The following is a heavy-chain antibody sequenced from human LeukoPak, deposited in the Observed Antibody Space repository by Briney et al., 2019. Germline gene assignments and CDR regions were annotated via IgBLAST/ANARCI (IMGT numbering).Heavy chain of an antibody. V-gene: IGHV3-23*01. Sequence: GGSLRLSCAASGFTFSSYSMNWVRQAPGKGLEWVSAISGSGGSTYYADSVKGRFTISRDNSKNTLYLQMNSLRAEDTAVYYCATLRYYFDYWGQGTLVTVSS. CDR3: ATLRYYFDY. CDR1: GFTFSSYS. J-gene: IGHJ4*02. CDR2: ISGSGGST.